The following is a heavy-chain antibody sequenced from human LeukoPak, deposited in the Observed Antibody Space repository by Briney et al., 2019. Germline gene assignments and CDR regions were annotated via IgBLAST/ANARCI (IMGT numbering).Heavy chain of an antibody. CDR3: ARAARHYSSGWYAFDY. J-gene: IGHJ4*02. Sequence: GGSLRLSCAASGFTFSSYAMSWVRQAPGKGLEWVSTISANGGSTDYADSVKGRFTISRDNAKNTLYLQMNSLRAEDTAVYYCARAARHYSSGWYAFDYWGQGTLVTVSS. D-gene: IGHD6-19*01. CDR1: GFTFSSYA. V-gene: IGHV3-23*01. CDR2: ISANGGST.